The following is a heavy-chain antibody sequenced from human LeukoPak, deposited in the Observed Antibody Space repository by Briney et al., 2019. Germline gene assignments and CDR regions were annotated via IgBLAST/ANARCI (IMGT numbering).Heavy chain of an antibody. CDR3: AKNRGWGSGSYYQPDY. D-gene: IGHD3-10*01. CDR2: ISYDGSSK. Sequence: GRSLRLSCAASGFTFSSYGMHWVRQAPGKGLEWVAVISYDGSSKYYADSVKGRFTISRGNSKNTLYLQMNSRRAEDTAVYYCAKNRGWGSGSYYQPDYWGQGTLVTVSS. J-gene: IGHJ4*02. V-gene: IGHV3-30*18. CDR1: GFTFSSYG.